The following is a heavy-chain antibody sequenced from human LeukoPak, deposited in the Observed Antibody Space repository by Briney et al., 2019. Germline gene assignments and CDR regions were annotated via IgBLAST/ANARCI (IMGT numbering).Heavy chain of an antibody. CDR3: ARIAGYFDSGGSYYWGCFDY. V-gene: IGHV4-59*01. Sequence: SETLSLTCSVSGVSMTNDRWTWIRQAPGKGLEWIGYISDSGQTNYNPSLRSRATVSVDTSKIQCSLRLTSVTSADTAVYYCARIAGYFDSGGSYYWGCFDYWGQGSLVTVSS. CDR2: ISDSGQT. D-gene: IGHD3-22*01. J-gene: IGHJ4*02. CDR1: GVSMTNDR.